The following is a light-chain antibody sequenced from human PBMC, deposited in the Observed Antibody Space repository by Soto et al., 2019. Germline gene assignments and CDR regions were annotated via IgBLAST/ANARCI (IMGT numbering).Light chain of an antibody. V-gene: IGKV1-5*03. J-gene: IGKJ1*01. CDR2: KAS. Sequence: EIPMTQSPSTLSGSVGYRVTITCRASQTISSWLAWYQQKPGKAPKLLIYKASTLKSGVPSRFSGSGSGTEFTFTISSLQPDDFATYYCQHYNSYSEAFGQGTKVDI. CDR1: QTISSW. CDR3: QHYNSYSEA.